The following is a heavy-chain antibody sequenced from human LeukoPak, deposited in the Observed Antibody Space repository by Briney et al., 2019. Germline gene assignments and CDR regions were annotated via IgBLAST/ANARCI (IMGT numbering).Heavy chain of an antibody. CDR2: INTYNGNT. V-gene: IGHV1-18*01. CDR1: GYTFTSHG. Sequence: ASVKVSCKAFGYTFTSHGITWVRQAPGQGLEWMGCINTYNGNTNYAQKFQGRVTMTRDMSTSTVYMELSSLRSEDTAVYYCARSLQWLVASWFDPWGQGTLVTVSS. D-gene: IGHD6-19*01. CDR3: ARSLQWLVASWFDP. J-gene: IGHJ5*02.